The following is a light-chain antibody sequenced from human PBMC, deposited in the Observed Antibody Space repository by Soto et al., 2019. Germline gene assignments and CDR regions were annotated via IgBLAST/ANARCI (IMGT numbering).Light chain of an antibody. Sequence: DIVLTQSPGTLSLSPGERATLSCRSSQSVSSNYLAWYQQKPDQAPRLVIYDVSGRATGIPDRFSGSGSGTDFNITISRLEPEDSAVYYCQQYGISPTFGQGTKVEIK. CDR3: QQYGISPT. J-gene: IGKJ1*01. V-gene: IGKV3-20*01. CDR2: DVS. CDR1: QSVSSNY.